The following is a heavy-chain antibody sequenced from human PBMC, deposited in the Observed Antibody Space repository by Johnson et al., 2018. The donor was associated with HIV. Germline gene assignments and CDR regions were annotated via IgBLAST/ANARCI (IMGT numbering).Heavy chain of an antibody. J-gene: IGHJ3*02. Sequence: QVQLVESGGRVVQPGRSLRLSCAASGFTLSKHAMHWVRQAPGKGLEWVTVIWYDGSNKHYADSVKGRFTISRDNSKNTLYLQMNSLRAEDTAVYYCARDGGCSSTSCSDAFDIWGQGTLVTVSS. CDR1: GFTLSKHA. CDR3: ARDGGCSSTSCSDAFDI. D-gene: IGHD2-2*01. V-gene: IGHV3-33*01. CDR2: IWYDGSNK.